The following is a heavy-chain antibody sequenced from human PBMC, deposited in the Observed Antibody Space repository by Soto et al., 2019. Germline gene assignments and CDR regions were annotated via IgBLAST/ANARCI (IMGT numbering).Heavy chain of an antibody. J-gene: IGHJ6*02. CDR2: ISWDGGST. CDR3: AKDILVGAEYYYGMDV. D-gene: IGHD1-26*01. V-gene: IGHV3-43*01. CDR1: GFTFDDYT. Sequence: GGSLRLSCAASGFTFDDYTMHWVRQAPGKGLEWVSLISWDGGSTYYADSVKGRFTISRDNSKNSLYLQMNSLRTEDTALYYCAKDILVGAEYYYGMDVWGQGTTVTVSS.